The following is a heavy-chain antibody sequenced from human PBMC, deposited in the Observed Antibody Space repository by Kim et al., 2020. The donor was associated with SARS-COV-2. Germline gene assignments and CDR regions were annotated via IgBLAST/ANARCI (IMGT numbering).Heavy chain of an antibody. Sequence: SVKVSCKASGGTFSSYAISWVRQAPGQGLEWMGGIIPIFGTANYAQKFQGRVTITADESTSTAYMELSSLRSEDTAVYYCARDRDSSSWDPYYYGMDVWGQGTTVTVSS. CDR2: IIPIFGTA. CDR3: ARDRDSSSWDPYYYGMDV. J-gene: IGHJ6*02. CDR1: GGTFSSYA. V-gene: IGHV1-69*13. D-gene: IGHD6-13*01.